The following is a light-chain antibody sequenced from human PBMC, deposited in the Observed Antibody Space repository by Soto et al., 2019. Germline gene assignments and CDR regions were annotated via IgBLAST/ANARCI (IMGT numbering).Light chain of an antibody. V-gene: IGKV3-20*01. CDR2: CAS. J-gene: IGKJ2*01. CDR1: QSVSSSY. CDR3: QQYGSSPV. Sequence: EIVLTQSPGTLSLSPGERATLSCRASQSVSSSYLAWYQQKPGQAPRLLIYCASSSATGIPDRFSGSGSGTDFTLTISSLEPEDFAVYYCQQYGSSPVFGQGTKLEIK.